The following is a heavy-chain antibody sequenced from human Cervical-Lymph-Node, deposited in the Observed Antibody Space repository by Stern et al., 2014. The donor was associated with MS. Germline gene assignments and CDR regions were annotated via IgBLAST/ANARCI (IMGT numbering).Heavy chain of an antibody. CDR2: ISADNGNT. V-gene: IGHV1-18*01. CDR3: ARGLATTGLNWFDT. CDR1: GYTFTSYG. Sequence: VQLVQSGAEAKKPGASAKVSCKASGYTFTSYGISWVRQAPGHGLDRMGWISADNGNTNYAQKLQGRVTMTRDTSTTTAYMELRSLRSDDTAFYYCARGLATTGLNWFDTWGQGTLVTVSS. D-gene: IGHD3-9*01. J-gene: IGHJ5*02.